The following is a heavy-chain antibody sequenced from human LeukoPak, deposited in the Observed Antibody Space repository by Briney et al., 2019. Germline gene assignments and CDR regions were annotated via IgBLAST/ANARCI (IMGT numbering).Heavy chain of an antibody. CDR3: ARDRAVALFDY. D-gene: IGHD2-21*01. V-gene: IGHV4-38-2*02. CDR2: IYYSGST. J-gene: IGHJ4*02. Sequence: SETLSLTCTVSGYSISSGYYWGWIRQPPGKGLEWIGYIYYSGSTSYNPSLKSRVTISIDTSKNQFSLKLTSVTAADTAVYYCARDRAVALFDYWGQGTLVTVSS. CDR1: GYSISSGYY.